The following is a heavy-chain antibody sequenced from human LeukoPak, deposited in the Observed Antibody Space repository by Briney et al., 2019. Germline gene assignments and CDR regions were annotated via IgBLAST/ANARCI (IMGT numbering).Heavy chain of an antibody. CDR3: ARPSQDAFDI. Sequence: ASVKVSCKASGGTFSSYAISWVRQAPGQGLEWMGGIIPIFGTANYAQKFQGRVTITADESTSTAYVELSSLRSEDTAVYYCARPSQDAFDIWGQGTMVTVSS. J-gene: IGHJ3*02. V-gene: IGHV1-69*01. CDR2: IIPIFGTA. CDR1: GGTFSSYA.